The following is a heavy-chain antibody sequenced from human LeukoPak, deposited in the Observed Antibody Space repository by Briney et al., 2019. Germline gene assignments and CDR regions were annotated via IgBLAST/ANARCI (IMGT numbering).Heavy chain of an antibody. D-gene: IGHD4-17*01. CDR3: ARDLYGDYPGAFDI. CDR1: GYTFTGYY. Sequence: ASVKVSCKASGYTFTGYYMHWVRQAPGQGLEWMGWINPNSGGTNYAQKFQGRVTMTRDTSISTAYMELSRPRSDDTAVYYCARDLYGDYPGAFDIWGQGTMVTVSS. J-gene: IGHJ3*02. V-gene: IGHV1-2*02. CDR2: INPNSGGT.